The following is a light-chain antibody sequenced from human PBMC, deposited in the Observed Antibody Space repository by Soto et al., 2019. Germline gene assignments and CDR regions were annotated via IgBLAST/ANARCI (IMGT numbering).Light chain of an antibody. CDR2: GVT. Sequence: QSALTQPASVTGSPGQSITISCTGTSSDVGGYNYVSWYQQHPGKAPKLMIYGVTNRPSGVSNRFSGSKSGNTASLTISGLHADDEADYYCSSYTSSSTLSVVFGGGTKLTVL. CDR1: SSDVGGYNY. J-gene: IGLJ2*01. CDR3: SSYTSSSTLSVV. V-gene: IGLV2-14*01.